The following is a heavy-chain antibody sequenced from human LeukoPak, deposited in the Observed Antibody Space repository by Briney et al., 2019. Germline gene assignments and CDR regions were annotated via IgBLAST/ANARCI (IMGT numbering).Heavy chain of an antibody. D-gene: IGHD1-1*01. Sequence: SVKVSCKASGGTFSSYAISWVRQAPGQGLEWMGGIIPIFGTANYAQKFQGRVTITTDESTSTAYMELSSLRSEDTAVYYCARGPVQLERLDYWGQGTLVTVSS. V-gene: IGHV1-69*05. CDR2: IIPIFGTA. CDR1: GGTFSSYA. CDR3: ARGPVQLERLDY. J-gene: IGHJ4*02.